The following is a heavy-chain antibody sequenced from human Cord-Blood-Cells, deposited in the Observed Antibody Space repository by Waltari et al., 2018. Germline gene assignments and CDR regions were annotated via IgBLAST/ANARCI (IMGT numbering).Heavy chain of an antibody. D-gene: IGHD3-16*01. CDR3: ARVGITVPDY. Sequence: QLQLQESGPGLVKPSETLSLTCTVSGCSISSSSYYWGWIRQPPGKGLEWIGSIYYSGSTYYNPSLKSRVTISVDTSKNQFSLKLSSVTAADTAVYYCARVGITVPDYWGQGTLVTVSS. CDR1: GCSISSSSYY. V-gene: IGHV4-39*01. CDR2: IYYSGST. J-gene: IGHJ4*02.